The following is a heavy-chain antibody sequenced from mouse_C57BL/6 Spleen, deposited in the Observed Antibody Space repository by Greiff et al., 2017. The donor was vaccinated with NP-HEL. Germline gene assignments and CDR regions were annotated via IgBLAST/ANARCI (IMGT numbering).Heavy chain of an antibody. Sequence: LQESGPELVKPGASVKLSCKASGYTFTSYDINWVKQRPGQGLEWIGWLYPRDGSTKYNEKFKGKATLTVDTSSSTAYMELHSLTSEDSAVYFGARSEVGRTLFAYWGQGTLVTVSA. D-gene: IGHD4-1*01. CDR3: ARSEVGRTLFAY. J-gene: IGHJ3*01. CDR2: LYPRDGST. CDR1: GYTFTSYD. V-gene: IGHV1-85*01.